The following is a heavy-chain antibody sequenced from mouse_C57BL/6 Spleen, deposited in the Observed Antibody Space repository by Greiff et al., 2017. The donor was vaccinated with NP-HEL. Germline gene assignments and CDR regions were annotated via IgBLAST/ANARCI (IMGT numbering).Heavy chain of an antibody. J-gene: IGHJ2*01. CDR1: GYTFTSYT. D-gene: IGHD3-2*02. CDR2: INPSSGYT. CDR3: ARSSSGYLPY. Sequence: QVQLQQSGAELARPGASVKMSCKASGYTFTSYTMHWVKQRPGQGLEWIGYINPSSGYTKYTQKFKDKATLSADKSSSTAYMQLSSLTSEDSAVYYCARSSSGYLPYWGQGTTLTVSS. V-gene: IGHV1-4*01.